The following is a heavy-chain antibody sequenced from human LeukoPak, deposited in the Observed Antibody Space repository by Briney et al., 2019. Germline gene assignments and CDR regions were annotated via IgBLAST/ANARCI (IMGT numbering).Heavy chain of an antibody. J-gene: IGHJ4*02. CDR2: IYYSGST. V-gene: IGHV4-59*12. CDR3: ASQTYYYDSSGHSNVSTFDY. Sequence: SETLSLTCTVSGGSISSYYWSWIRQPPGKGLEWIGYIYYSGSTNYNPSLKSRVTISVDTSKNQFSLKLSSVTAADTAVYYCASQTYYYDSSGHSNVSTFDYWGQGTLVTVSS. D-gene: IGHD3-22*01. CDR1: GGSISSYY.